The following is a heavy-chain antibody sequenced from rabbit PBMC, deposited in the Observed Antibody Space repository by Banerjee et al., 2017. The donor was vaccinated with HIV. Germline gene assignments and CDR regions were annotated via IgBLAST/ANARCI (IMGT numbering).Heavy chain of an antibody. CDR2: IDAGSSGKT. V-gene: IGHV1S45*01. CDR1: GFDFSNYYM. Sequence: QEQLVESGGGLVQPGGSLTLSCKASGFDFSNYYMTWVRQAPGKGLEWIACIDAGSSGKTYYASWAKGRFTISKTSSTTVTLQMTSLTAADTATYFCARDLAGVIGWNFNLWGQGTLVTVS. D-gene: IGHD4-1*01. CDR3: ARDLAGVIGWNFNL. J-gene: IGHJ4*01.